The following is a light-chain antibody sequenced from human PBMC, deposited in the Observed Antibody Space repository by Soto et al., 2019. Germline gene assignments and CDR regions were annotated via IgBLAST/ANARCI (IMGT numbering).Light chain of an antibody. V-gene: IGKV3-15*01. Sequence: EIVMTQSPATLSVSPGERAILSCRASQSISINLAWYQQKAGQAPRLLIYGASTRATGIPARFSGSGSGTEFTLTISSLQSEDFAVYYCQQYSIWRTFGHGTKVDIK. CDR3: QQYSIWRT. J-gene: IGKJ1*01. CDR1: QSISIN. CDR2: GAS.